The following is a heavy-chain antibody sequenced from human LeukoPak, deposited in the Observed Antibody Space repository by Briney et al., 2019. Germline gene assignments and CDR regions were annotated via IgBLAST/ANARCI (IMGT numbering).Heavy chain of an antibody. J-gene: IGHJ5*02. CDR1: GGTFSSYA. CDR3: ASLTSSINNWFDP. D-gene: IGHD2-21*01. CDR2: IIPIFGTA. V-gene: IGHV1-69*05. Sequence: LVKVSCKASGGTFSSYAVSWVRQAPGQGLEWMGGIIPIFGTANYAQKFQGRVTITTDESTSTAYMELSSLRSEDTAVYYCASLTSSINNWFDPWGQGTLVTVSS.